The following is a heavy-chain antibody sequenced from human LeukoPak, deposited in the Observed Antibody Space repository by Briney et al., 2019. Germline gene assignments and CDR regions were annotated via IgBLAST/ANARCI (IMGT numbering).Heavy chain of an antibody. V-gene: IGHV4-34*01. CDR1: GGSFSGYY. D-gene: IGHD3-10*01. CDR3: ARGGVPGKWPPYYYYYMDV. CDR2: INHSGST. Sequence: RASETLSLTCAVYGGSFSGYYWSWIRQPPGKGLEWIGEINHSGSTNYNPSLKSRVTISVDTSKNQFSLKLSSVTAADTAVYYCARGGVPGKWPPYYYYYMDVWGKGTTVTLSS. J-gene: IGHJ6*03.